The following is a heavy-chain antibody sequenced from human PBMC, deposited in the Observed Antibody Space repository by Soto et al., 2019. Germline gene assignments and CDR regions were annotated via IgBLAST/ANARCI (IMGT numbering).Heavy chain of an antibody. CDR3: AHVRFGELFPWFDP. Sequence: SGPTLVNPTQTLALTCTFSGFSLSTSGVGVGWIRQPPGKALEWLALIYWNDDKRYSPSLKSRLTITKDTSKNQVVLTMTNMDPVDTATYYCAHVRFGELFPWFDPWGQGTLVTVSS. V-gene: IGHV2-5*01. J-gene: IGHJ5*02. D-gene: IGHD3-10*01. CDR1: GFSLSTSGVG. CDR2: IYWNDDK.